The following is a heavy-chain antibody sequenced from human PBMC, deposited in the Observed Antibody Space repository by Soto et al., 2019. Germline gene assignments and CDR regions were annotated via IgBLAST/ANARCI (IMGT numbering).Heavy chain of an antibody. CDR2: IYYSGST. V-gene: IGHV4-31*03. D-gene: IGHD2-2*01. CDR3: AREYCSSTSCELFDI. J-gene: IGHJ3*02. Sequence: QVQLQESGPGRVKPSQTLSLTCTVSGGSISSGGYYWSWIRQHPGKGLEWIGYIYYSGSTYYNPSLKSRVTISVDTSKNQFSLKLSSVTAADTAVYYCAREYCSSTSCELFDIWGQGTMVTVSS. CDR1: GGSISSGGYY.